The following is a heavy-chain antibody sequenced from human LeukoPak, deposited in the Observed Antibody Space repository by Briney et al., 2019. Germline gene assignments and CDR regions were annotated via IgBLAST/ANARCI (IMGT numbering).Heavy chain of an antibody. CDR3: AKVVRFLEWLDRLGYMVV. Sequence: PGGSLRLSCAASGFTFSSYAMSWVRQAPGKGLEWVSAISGSGGSTYYADSVKGRFTISRDNSKNTLYLQMNSLRAEDTAVYYCAKVVRFLEWLDRLGYMVVWGKAPTVTVSS. CDR2: ISGSGGST. V-gene: IGHV3-23*01. D-gene: IGHD3-3*01. J-gene: IGHJ6*03. CDR1: GFTFSSYA.